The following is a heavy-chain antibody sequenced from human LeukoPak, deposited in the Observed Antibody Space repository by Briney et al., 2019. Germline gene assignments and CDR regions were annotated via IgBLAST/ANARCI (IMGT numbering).Heavy chain of an antibody. CDR2: ISYDGSNK. D-gene: IGHD3-10*01. CDR1: GFTSSSYG. CDR3: AKDSYYYGSGSLVY. J-gene: IGHJ4*02. Sequence: GGSLRLSCAASGFTSSSYGMHWVRQAPGKGLEWVAVISYDGSNKYYADSVKGRFTISRDNSKNTLYLQMNSLRAEDTAVYYCAKDSYYYGSGSLVYWGQGTLVTVSS. V-gene: IGHV3-30*18.